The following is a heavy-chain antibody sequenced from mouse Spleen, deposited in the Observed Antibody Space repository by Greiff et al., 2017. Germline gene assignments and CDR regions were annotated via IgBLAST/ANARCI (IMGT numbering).Heavy chain of an antibody. Sequence: VQLQQPGAELVKPGASVKMSCKASGYTFTSYWITWVKQRPGQGLEWIGDIYPGSGSTNYNEKFKGKATLTVDTSSSTAYMQLSSLTSEDSAVYYCARFSYGNYVYYAMDYWGQGTLVTVSS. J-gene: IGHJ4*01. CDR1: GYTFTSYW. CDR3: ARFSYGNYVYYAMDY. D-gene: IGHD2-1*01. V-gene: IGHV1-55*01. CDR2: IYPGSGST.